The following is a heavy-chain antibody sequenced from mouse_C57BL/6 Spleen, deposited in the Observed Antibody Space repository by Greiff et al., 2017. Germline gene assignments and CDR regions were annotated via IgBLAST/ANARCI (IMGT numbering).Heavy chain of an antibody. J-gene: IGHJ2*01. V-gene: IGHV1-82*01. CDR1: GYAFSSSW. CDR2: IYPGDGDT. CDR3: ARPIYDGYPLDY. Sequence: VQGVESGPELVKPGASVKISCKASGYAFSSSWMNWVKQRPGKGLEWIGRIYPGDGDTNYNGKFKGKATLTADKSSSTAYMQLSSLTSEDSAVYFCARPIYDGYPLDYWGQGTTLTVSS. D-gene: IGHD2-3*01.